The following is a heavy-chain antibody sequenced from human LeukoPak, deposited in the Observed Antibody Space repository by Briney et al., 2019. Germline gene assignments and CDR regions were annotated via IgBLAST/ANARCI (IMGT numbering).Heavy chain of an antibody. Sequence: PSETLSLTCTVSGGSIRSSSYYWGWIRQPPGKGLEWIGRIHYSGTTYYNPSFNSRVTMSVDTSKNHFSLRLTSVTAADTAVYYCVRHDVYYHMDVWGKGTTVTVSS. CDR1: GGSIRSSSYY. V-gene: IGHV4-39*01. CDR3: VRHDVYYHMDV. J-gene: IGHJ6*03. CDR2: IHYSGTT.